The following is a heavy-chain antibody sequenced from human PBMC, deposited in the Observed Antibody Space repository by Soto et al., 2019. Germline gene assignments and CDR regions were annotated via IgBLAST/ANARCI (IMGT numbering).Heavy chain of an antibody. Sequence: SETLSLTCTVSGGSVSSGSYYWSWIRQPPGKGLEWIGYIYYSGSTNYNPSLKSRVTISVDTSKNQFSLKLSSVTAADTAVYYRARASSNYDTLTGYPPFDYWGQGTLVTVSS. J-gene: IGHJ4*02. CDR1: GGSVSSGSYY. V-gene: IGHV4-61*01. CDR2: IYYSGST. D-gene: IGHD3-9*01. CDR3: ARASSNYDTLTGYPPFDY.